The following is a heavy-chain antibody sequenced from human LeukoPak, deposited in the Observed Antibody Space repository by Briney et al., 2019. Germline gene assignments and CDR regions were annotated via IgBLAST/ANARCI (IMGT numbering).Heavy chain of an antibody. J-gene: IGHJ5*02. Sequence: ASVKVSCKASGYTFTSYGISCVRQAPGQGLEWMGWISAYHGNTNSAQKLQGRVTMTTDTSTSTAYMELRSLRSGDTAVYYCARAHHGSGYYPEWFDPWGQGALVTVSS. CDR2: ISAYHGNT. CDR3: ARAHHGSGYYPEWFDP. D-gene: IGHD3-9*01. V-gene: IGHV1-18*01. CDR1: GYTFTSYG.